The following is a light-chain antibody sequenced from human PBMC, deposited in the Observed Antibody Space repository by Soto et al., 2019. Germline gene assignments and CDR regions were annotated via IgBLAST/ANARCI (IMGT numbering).Light chain of an antibody. CDR2: GAS. V-gene: IGKV3-20*01. CDR3: QQYHDSPMNT. CDR1: QSVRSTF. Sequence: VLPQSPDNLSLSPGDRATLSCRASQSVRSTFLAWYQQKPGQAPRLLIYGASNRAAGIPERFSGSASGTEFTLTISRLEPDDSTVYYCQQYHDSPMNTFGQGTKLQIK. J-gene: IGKJ2*01.